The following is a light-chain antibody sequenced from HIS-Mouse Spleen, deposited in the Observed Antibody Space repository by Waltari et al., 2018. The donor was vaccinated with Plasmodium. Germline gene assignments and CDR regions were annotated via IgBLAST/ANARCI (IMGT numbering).Light chain of an antibody. CDR3: QAWDSSTVV. CDR2: EDS. CDR1: ALPKKY. Sequence: SYELTQPPSVSVSPGQTARITCSGDALPKKYAYWYQQKSGQAPGLVIYEDSKRPSGIPERVSGSSSGTMATLTISGTQAMDEADYYCQAWDSSTVVFGGGTKLTVL. V-gene: IGLV3-10*01. J-gene: IGLJ2*01.